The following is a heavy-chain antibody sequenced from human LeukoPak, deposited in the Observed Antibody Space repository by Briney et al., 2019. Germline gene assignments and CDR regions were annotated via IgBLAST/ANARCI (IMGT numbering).Heavy chain of an antibody. CDR3: AKDRVPAAIDYYYYGMDV. V-gene: IGHV3-74*01. J-gene: IGHJ6*02. D-gene: IGHD2-2*01. CDR2: INSDGSST. CDR1: GFTFSSYW. Sequence: GGSLRLSCAASGFTFSSYWMHWVRQAPGKGLVWVSRINSDGSSTSYADSVKGRFTISRDNAKNTLYLQMNSLRAEATAVYYCAKDRVPAAIDYYYYGMDVWGQGTTVTVSS.